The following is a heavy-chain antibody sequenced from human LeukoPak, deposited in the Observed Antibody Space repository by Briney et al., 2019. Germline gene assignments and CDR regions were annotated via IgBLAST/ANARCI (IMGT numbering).Heavy chain of an antibody. CDR3: ARSNGHLGYYYYRMDV. Sequence: GGSLRLSCAASGFTFSSYSMNWVRQAPGRGLEWVSSISSGSTYIYYADSVKGRFTISRDNAKNSLYLQMNSLRVEDTAVYYCARSNGHLGYYYYRMDVWGQGTTVTVSS. CDR1: GFTFSSYS. D-gene: IGHD3-16*01. CDR2: ISSGSTYI. V-gene: IGHV3-21*01. J-gene: IGHJ6*02.